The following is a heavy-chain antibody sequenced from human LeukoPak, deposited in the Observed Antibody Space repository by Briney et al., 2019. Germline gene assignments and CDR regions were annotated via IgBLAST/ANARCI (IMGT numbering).Heavy chain of an antibody. V-gene: IGHV4-59*01. CDR2: IYYSGST. D-gene: IGHD3-10*01. CDR1: GGSISSYY. CDR3: ARVQGYYYGSGSEFDY. J-gene: IGHJ4*02. Sequence: SETLSLTCTVSGGSISSYYWSWIRQPPGKGLEWIGYIYYSGSTNYNPSLKSRVTISVDTSKNQFSLKLSSVTAADTAVYYCARVQGYYYGSGSEFDYWGQGTLVTVSS.